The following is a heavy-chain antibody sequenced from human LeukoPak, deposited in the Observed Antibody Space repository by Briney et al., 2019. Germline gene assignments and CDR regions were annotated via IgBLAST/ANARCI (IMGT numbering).Heavy chain of an antibody. CDR1: GYSISSGYY. CDR2: INHSGST. V-gene: IGHV4-38-2*02. J-gene: IGHJ4*02. CDR3: ARALYDFWSGYLKVGYFDY. D-gene: IGHD3-3*01. Sequence: SETLSLTRTVSGYSISSGYYWGWIRQPPGKGLEWIGEINHSGSTNYNPSLKSRVTISVDTSKNQFSLKLSSVTAADTAVYYCARALYDFWSGYLKVGYFDYWGQGTLVTVSS.